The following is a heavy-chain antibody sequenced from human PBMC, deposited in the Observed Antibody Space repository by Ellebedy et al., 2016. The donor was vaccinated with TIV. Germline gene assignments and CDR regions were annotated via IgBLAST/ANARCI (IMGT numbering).Heavy chain of an antibody. CDR1: GFTFSTYA. V-gene: IGHV3-30-3*01. Sequence: PGGSLRLSCAASGFTFSTYAMHWVRQAPGKGLEWVAIISYDGNNKYYADSVKGRFTTYRDNSQNTLFLQMDSLRVEDTAVYYCARPRGITIFERILYFDLWGRGTLVTVSS. CDR2: ISYDGNNK. D-gene: IGHD3-3*01. J-gene: IGHJ2*01. CDR3: ARPRGITIFERILYFDL.